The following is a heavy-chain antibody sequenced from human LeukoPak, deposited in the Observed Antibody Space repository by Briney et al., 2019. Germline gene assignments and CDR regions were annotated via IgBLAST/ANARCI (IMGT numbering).Heavy chain of an antibody. V-gene: IGHV4-34*01. CDR3: ARGIHGVYHFDY. CDR2: INHSGAT. CDR1: GGSLSGYY. D-gene: IGHD4-17*01. Sequence: SETLSLTCAVYGGSLSGYYWSWIRQPPGKGLEWIGEINHSGATNYNPSLKSRVTIAVDTSKNQFSLRLSSVTAADTAMYYCARGIHGVYHFDYWGQGALVTVSS. J-gene: IGHJ4*02.